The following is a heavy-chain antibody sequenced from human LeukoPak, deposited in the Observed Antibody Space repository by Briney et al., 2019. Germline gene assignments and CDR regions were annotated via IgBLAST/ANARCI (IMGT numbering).Heavy chain of an antibody. Sequence: GGSLRLSCAASGFTFSSYSMNWVRQAPGKGLEWVSYISSRGTTIYYADSVKGRFTISRDNAKNSLYLQMNSLRAEDTAVYYCARNHYYDSSGIDYWGQGTLVTVSS. V-gene: IGHV3-48*04. CDR1: GFTFSSYS. D-gene: IGHD3-22*01. CDR2: ISSRGTTI. J-gene: IGHJ4*02. CDR3: ARNHYYDSSGIDY.